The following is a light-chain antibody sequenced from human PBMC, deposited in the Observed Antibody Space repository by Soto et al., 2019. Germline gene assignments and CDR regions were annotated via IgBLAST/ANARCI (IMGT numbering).Light chain of an antibody. CDR3: QSYDSRLSGSGV. CDR2: ANN. CDR1: SSNIGAGDD. J-gene: IGLJ3*02. V-gene: IGLV1-40*01. Sequence: QSVLTQTPSVYGAQGKRVTISCSGSSSNIGAGDDVHWYQQLPGTAPKLLISANNIRPSGVPDRFSGSKSGTSASLAITGLQAEDEADYYCQSYDSRLSGSGVFGGGTKLTVL.